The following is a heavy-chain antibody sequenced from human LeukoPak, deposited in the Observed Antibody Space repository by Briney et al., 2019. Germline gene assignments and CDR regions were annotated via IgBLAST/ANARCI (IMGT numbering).Heavy chain of an antibody. J-gene: IGHJ4*02. CDR1: GYTFDGYY. CDR3: TRSSWDCSSGSCYSNMHFDY. CDR2: VNPNKGDT. Sequence: ASVKVSCKASGYTFDGYYIHWVRRAHGQGLQWLGWVNPNKGDTKYAQIFHDRVIMATDTSLTTAYMELINLTSDDTAVYYCTRSSWDCSSGSCYSNMHFDYWGQGTLVTVSS. V-gene: IGHV1-2*02. D-gene: IGHD2-15*01.